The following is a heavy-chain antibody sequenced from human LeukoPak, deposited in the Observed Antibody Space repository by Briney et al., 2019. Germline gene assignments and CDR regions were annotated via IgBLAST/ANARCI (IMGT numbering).Heavy chain of an antibody. CDR1: GFTFNNYW. CDR2: IKQDESEK. CDR3: AKRRYCSGGSCYGYYYMDV. J-gene: IGHJ6*03. Sequence: PGGSLRLSCEASGFTFNNYWMSWFRQAPGKGLEWVANIKQDESEKNYVDSVRGRFTISRDNAKKSLYLQMNSLRAEDTAVYYCAKRRYCSGGSCYGYYYMDVWGKGTTVTVSS. V-gene: IGHV3-7*01. D-gene: IGHD2-15*01.